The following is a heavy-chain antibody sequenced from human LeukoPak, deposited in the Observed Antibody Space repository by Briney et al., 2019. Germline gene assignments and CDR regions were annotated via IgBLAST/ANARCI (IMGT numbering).Heavy chain of an antibody. D-gene: IGHD2-15*01. CDR3: AKVPYCSGGSCSGNYFDY. V-gene: IGHV3-23*01. Sequence: GGSLRLSCAASGFTFSSYAMSWVRQAPGKGLEWVSAISGSGGSTYYADSVKGRFTTSRDNSKNTLYLQMNSLRAEDTAVYYCAKVPYCSGGSCSGNYFDYWGQGTLVTVSS. J-gene: IGHJ4*02. CDR1: GFTFSSYA. CDR2: ISGSGGST.